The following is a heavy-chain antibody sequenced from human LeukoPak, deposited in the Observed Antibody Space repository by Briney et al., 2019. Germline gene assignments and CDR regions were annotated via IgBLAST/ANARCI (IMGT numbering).Heavy chain of an antibody. J-gene: IGHJ5*02. CDR2: IVVGSGNT. CDR3: AADLYCGGDCYSWWFDP. CDR1: GFTFTSSA. D-gene: IGHD2-21*02. Sequence: SVKVSCKASGFTFTSSAMQWVRQARGQRLEWIGWIVVGSGNTNYAQKFQERVTITRDMSTSTAYMELSSLRSEDTAVYYCAADLYCGGDCYSWWFDPWGQGTLVTVSS. V-gene: IGHV1-58*02.